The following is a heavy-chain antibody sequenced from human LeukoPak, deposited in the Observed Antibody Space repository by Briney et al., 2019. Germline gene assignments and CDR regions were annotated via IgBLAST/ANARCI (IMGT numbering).Heavy chain of an antibody. J-gene: IGHJ6*03. V-gene: IGHV3-30*01. D-gene: IGHD4-17*01. CDR1: GFTFSSYA. Sequence: GGSLRLSCAASGFTFSSYAMHWVRQASGKGLEWVAVISYDGSNKYYADSVKGRFTISRDNSKNTLYLQMNSLRAEDTAVYYCARTHDYGPYYYYYYMDVWGKGTTVTVSS. CDR2: ISYDGSNK. CDR3: ARTHDYGPYYYYYYMDV.